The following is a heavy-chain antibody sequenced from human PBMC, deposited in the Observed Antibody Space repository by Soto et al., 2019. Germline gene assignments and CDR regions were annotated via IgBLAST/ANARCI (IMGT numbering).Heavy chain of an antibody. CDR2: IIPILGIA. CDR3: AREVPRPSGYSDY. J-gene: IGHJ4*02. D-gene: IGHD3-22*01. CDR1: GDRFTSYD. Sequence: GASVKPSCKASGDRFTSYDINWVRQAPGQGLEWMGRIIPILGIANYAQKFQGRVTITADKSTSTAYMELSSLRSEDTAVYYCAREVPRPSGYSDYWGQGTLVTVSS. V-gene: IGHV1-69*04.